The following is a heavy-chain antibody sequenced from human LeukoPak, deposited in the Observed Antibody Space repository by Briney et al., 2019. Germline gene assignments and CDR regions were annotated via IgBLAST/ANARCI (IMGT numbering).Heavy chain of an antibody. D-gene: IGHD5-12*01. CDR2: INPNSGGT. J-gene: IGHJ1*01. CDR3: AREETSGLR. Sequence: VASVKVSCKASGYTFTGYYIHWVRQAPGQGLEWMGWINPNSGGTNYAQTFQDRVTMTRDTSISAAYMELKSLTFDDTALYYCAREETSGLRWGQGTLVIVSS. V-gene: IGHV1-2*02. CDR1: GYTFTGYY.